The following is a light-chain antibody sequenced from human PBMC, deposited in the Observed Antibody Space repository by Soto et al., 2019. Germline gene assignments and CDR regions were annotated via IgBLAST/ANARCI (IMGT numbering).Light chain of an antibody. Sequence: QSMPTQPASVSGAPGQSLTIFCTGTSSYVGAYNFVSWHQQHPGQAPNLMIYNVYDRPSGISYRFSGSTSGNTASLTISGLQGEDEADYYCSAYTVSRTYVFGTGTTVTV. CDR1: SSYVGAYNF. CDR2: NVY. CDR3: SAYTVSRTYV. J-gene: IGLJ1*01. V-gene: IGLV2-14*03.